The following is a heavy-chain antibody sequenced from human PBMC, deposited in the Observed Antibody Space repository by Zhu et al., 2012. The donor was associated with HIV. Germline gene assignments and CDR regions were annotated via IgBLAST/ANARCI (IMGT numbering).Heavy chain of an antibody. J-gene: IGHJ4*02. CDR2: IYYSGST. V-gene: IGHV4-39*07. CDR1: GGSISSSSYY. Sequence: QVQLQESGPGLVKPSETLSLTCTVSGGSISSSSYYWGWIRQPPGKGLEWIGSIYYSGSTYYNPSLKSRVTISVDTSKNQFSLKLSSVTAADTAVYYCARRRIAVAEWYNSWGQGTLVTVS. D-gene: IGHD6-19*01. CDR3: ARRRIAVAEWYNS.